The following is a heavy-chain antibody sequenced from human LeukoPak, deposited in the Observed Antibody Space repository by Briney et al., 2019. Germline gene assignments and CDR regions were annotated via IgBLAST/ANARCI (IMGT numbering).Heavy chain of an antibody. V-gene: IGHV3-23*01. CDR1: GFTFSNYA. CDR2: ISGGAYST. Sequence: GGSLRLSCAASGFTFSNYAMSWVRQAPGKGLEWVSAISGGAYSTFYADSVKGRFTISRDDSKNTLYLQMNSLTAEDTAVYYCAAQYYDILTGYYYYGMDVWGQGTTVTVSS. J-gene: IGHJ6*02. CDR3: AAQYYDILTGYYYYGMDV. D-gene: IGHD3-9*01.